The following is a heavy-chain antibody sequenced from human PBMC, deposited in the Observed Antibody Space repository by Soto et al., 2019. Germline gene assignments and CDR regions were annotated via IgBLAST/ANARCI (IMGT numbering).Heavy chain of an antibody. CDR3: ARAIGADFFDY. CDR1: GFTFSNYA. J-gene: IGHJ4*02. D-gene: IGHD6-25*01. CDR2: ISDNGANT. Sequence: EVQMLESGGGVVRPGGSLRLSCIASGFTFSNYAMSWVRQAPGKGLEWVSTISDNGANTFIGDSMKDHFDISRDNSNNTVFLHLRTVRAEDTAIYYCARAIGADFFDYWGQGTPVTVSS. V-gene: IGHV3-23*01.